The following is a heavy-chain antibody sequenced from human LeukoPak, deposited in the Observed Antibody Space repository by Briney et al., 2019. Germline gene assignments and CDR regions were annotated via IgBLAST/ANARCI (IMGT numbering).Heavy chain of an antibody. Sequence: GASVKVSCRASGYTFTDYSIHWVRQAPGQGLEWMGWIKPGSGATSYAQKFRGRVTLTRDTSISTGYMDLSRLTSDDTAVYYCARDGGSRGKGYWGQGTLVTVSS. CDR1: GYTFTDYS. D-gene: IGHD3-16*01. V-gene: IGHV1-2*02. CDR3: ARDGGSRGKGY. CDR2: IKPGSGAT. J-gene: IGHJ4*02.